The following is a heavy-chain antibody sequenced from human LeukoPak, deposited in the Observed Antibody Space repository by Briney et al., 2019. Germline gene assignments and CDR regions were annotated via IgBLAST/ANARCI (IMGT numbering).Heavy chain of an antibody. D-gene: IGHD6-19*01. CDR2: INAGNGNT. CDR1: GYTFTSYA. CDR3: ARVGFSSGWFDY. V-gene: IGHV1-3*01. J-gene: IGHJ4*02. Sequence: ASVKVSCKASGYTFTSYAMHWVRQAPGRRLEWMGWINAGNGNTKYSQKFQGRVTITRDTSASTAYMELSSLRSEDTAVYYCARVGFSSGWFDYWGQGTLVTVSS.